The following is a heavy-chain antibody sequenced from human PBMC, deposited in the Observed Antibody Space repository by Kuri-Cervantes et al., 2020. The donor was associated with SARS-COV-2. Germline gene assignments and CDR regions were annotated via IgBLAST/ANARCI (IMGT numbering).Heavy chain of an antibody. V-gene: IGHV3-7*01. J-gene: IGHJ4*03. CDR3: ARDIGGRSSL. Sequence: GESLKISCAASGFTFSSYWMSWVRQAPGKGLEWVANIKQDGSEKYYVDSVKGRFTISRDNAKSTLYLQMNSLRAEDTAVYYCARDIGGRSSLWGQGTLFTVSS. CDR2: IKQDGSEK. CDR1: GFTFSSYW. D-gene: IGHD6-6*01.